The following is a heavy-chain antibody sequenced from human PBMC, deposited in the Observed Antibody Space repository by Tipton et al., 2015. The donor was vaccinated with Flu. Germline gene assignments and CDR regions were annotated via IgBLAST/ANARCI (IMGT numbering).Heavy chain of an antibody. J-gene: IGHJ4*02. CDR1: GGSVSRGTYY. D-gene: IGHD3-10*01. V-gene: IGHV4-61*02. CDR2: VYTSGSV. CDR3: ARLTYYYGSGTSDC. Sequence: TLSLTCTVSGGSVSRGTYYWTWIRQPAGKTLEWIGRVYTSGSVHYNPSLESRVTISADTWKTQFSLKLGSVTAADTAVYYCARLTYYYGSGTSDCWGQGTLLTVSS.